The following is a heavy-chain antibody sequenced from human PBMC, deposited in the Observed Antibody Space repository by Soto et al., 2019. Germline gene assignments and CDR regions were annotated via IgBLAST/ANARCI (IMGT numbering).Heavy chain of an antibody. Sequence: PGGSLRLSCAASGFTFSSYGMHWVRQAPGKGLEWVAVISYDGSNKYYADSVKGRFTISRDNSKNTLYLQMNSLRAEDTAVYYCAKDHTIAAASYYGMDVWGQGTTVTVSS. V-gene: IGHV3-30*18. CDR3: AKDHTIAAASYYGMDV. J-gene: IGHJ6*02. CDR1: GFTFSSYG. D-gene: IGHD6-13*01. CDR2: ISYDGSNK.